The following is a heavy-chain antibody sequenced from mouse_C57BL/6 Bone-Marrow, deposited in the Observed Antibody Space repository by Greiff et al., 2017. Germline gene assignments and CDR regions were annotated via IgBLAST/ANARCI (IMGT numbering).Heavy chain of an antibody. J-gene: IGHJ3*01. D-gene: IGHD3-2*02. V-gene: IGHV1-19*01. CDR1: GYTFTDYY. CDR2: INPYNGGT. Sequence: VQLQQSGPVLVKPGASVKMSCKASGYTFTDYYMNWVKQSHGKSLEWIGVINPYNGGTSYNQKFKGKATLTVDKSSSTAYMELNSLTSEDSAVYYCARSGQRRLLFAYWGQGTLVTVSA. CDR3: ARSGQRRLLFAY.